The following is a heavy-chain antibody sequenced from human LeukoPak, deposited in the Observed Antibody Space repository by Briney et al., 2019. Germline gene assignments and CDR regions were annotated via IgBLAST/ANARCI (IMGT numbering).Heavy chain of an antibody. D-gene: IGHD3-22*01. CDR1: AITFSNSW. Sequence: GGSLRLSCAASAITFSNSWINWVRQASGKGLEWVGRIRSKANSYATAYAASVKGRFTISRDDSKNTAYLQMNSLKTEDTAVYYCTRGSSGYSPWGQGTLVTVSS. CDR2: IRSKANSYAT. V-gene: IGHV3-73*01. J-gene: IGHJ4*02. CDR3: TRGSSGYSP.